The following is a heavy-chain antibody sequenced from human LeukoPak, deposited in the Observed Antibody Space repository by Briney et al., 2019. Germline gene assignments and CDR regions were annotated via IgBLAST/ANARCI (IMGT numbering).Heavy chain of an antibody. CDR3: ARWRNDYGDYSDAFDI. V-gene: IGHV5-51*01. CDR1: GYSFTSYW. Sequence: ASVKISCKGSGYSFTSYWIGWVRQMPGKGLEWMGIIYPGDSDTRYSPSFQGQVTISADKSISTAYLQWSSLKASDTAMYYCARWRNDYGDYSDAFDIWGQGTMVTVSS. J-gene: IGHJ3*02. CDR2: IYPGDSDT. D-gene: IGHD4-17*01.